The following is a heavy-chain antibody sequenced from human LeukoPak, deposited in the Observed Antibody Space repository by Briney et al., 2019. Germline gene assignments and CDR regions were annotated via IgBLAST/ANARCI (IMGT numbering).Heavy chain of an antibody. CDR3: ARSPTKRVPEDY. J-gene: IGHJ4*02. CDR1: SGSIFSSNW. Sequence: SGTLSLTCAASSGSIFSSNWWGWVRQPPGKVLEWIGQIFHSGSTSYSPSLKSRVTISVDKSKNQFSMRLTSVTAADTAVYYCARSPTKRVPEDYWGQGTLVTVSS. D-gene: IGHD2-2*01. V-gene: IGHV4-4*02. CDR2: IFHSGST.